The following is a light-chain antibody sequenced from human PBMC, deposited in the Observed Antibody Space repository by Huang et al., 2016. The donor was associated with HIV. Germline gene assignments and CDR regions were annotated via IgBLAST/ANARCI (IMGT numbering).Light chain of an antibody. J-gene: IGKJ4*01. Sequence: EIVLTQSPGTLSLSPGERATLSCRASQSVSSSYLAWYQQKAGQAPMLLLYGASSRATCIPDRFSGSGSGTDFTLTISRLEPEDFAVYYCQQYGSSPELTFGGGTKVEIK. CDR1: QSVSSSY. CDR2: GAS. CDR3: QQYGSSPELT. V-gene: IGKV3-20*01.